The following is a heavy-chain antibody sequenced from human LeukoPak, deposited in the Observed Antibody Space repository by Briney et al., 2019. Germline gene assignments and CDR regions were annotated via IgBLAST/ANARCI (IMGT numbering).Heavy chain of an antibody. V-gene: IGHV3-11*04. D-gene: IGHD3-22*01. CDR2: ISSSGSTI. CDR3: ATSRDFYDTSGYYPYYFDC. Sequence: SGGSLRLSCAASGFTFSDYYMSWIRQAPGKGLEWVSYISSSGSTIYYADSVKGRFTISRDNAKNSLYLQMNSLRTEDTAAYYCATSRDFYDTSGYYPYYFDCWGQGTLVTVSS. J-gene: IGHJ4*02. CDR1: GFTFSDYY.